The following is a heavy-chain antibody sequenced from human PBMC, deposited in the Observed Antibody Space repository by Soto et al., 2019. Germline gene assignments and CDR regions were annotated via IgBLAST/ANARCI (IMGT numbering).Heavy chain of an antibody. J-gene: IGHJ4*02. D-gene: IGHD1-26*01. V-gene: IGHV2-5*02. Sequence: QITLKESGPTLVKPTQTLTLTCTFSGFSLTTDRVGVGWIRQPPGEALEGLAVIYWDDSQTYRPSLESRLTITKDTSKNQVALTMTNMDSLDTATYYCAHAYGGRSLYWGQGTLVTVSS. CDR3: AHAYGGRSLY. CDR2: IYWDDSQ. CDR1: GFSLTTDRVG.